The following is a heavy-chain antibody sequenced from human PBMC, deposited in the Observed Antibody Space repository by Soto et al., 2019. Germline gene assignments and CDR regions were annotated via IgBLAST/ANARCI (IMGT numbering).Heavy chain of an antibody. Sequence: SETLSLTCTVSGGSVSSGSYYWSWIRQPPGKGLEYIGYIYYSGSTNYNPSLKSRVTISVDTSKNHFSLKLSSVTAADTAVYYCARGYSFGERPAFAYWGQGTLVTVSS. CDR1: GGSVSSGSYY. CDR3: ARGYSFGERPAFAY. V-gene: IGHV4-61*01. D-gene: IGHD3-3*01. CDR2: IYYSGST. J-gene: IGHJ4*02.